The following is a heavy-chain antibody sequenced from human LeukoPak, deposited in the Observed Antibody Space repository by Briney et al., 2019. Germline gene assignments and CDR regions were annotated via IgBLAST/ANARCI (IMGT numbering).Heavy chain of an antibody. V-gene: IGHV4-59*01. J-gene: IGHJ5*02. D-gene: IGHD2-21*02. CDR2: IYYSGST. CDR3: ARVVRGVVTSNWFDP. CDR1: GGSISNYY. Sequence: SETLSLTCTVSGGSISNYYWSWIRQPPGKGLEWIGYIYYSGSTNYNPSLKSRVSISIDTSKNQFSLALTSVTPADTAVYYCARVVRGVVTSNWFDPWGQGTLVSVSS.